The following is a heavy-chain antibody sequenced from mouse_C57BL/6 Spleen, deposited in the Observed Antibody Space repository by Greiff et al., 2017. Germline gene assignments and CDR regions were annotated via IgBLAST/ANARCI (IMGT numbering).Heavy chain of an antibody. J-gene: IGHJ2*01. CDR3: ARDSNYFYFDY. CDR1: GFTFSDYG. D-gene: IGHD2-5*01. CDR2: ISSGSSTI. Sequence: EVKLVESGGGLVKPGGSLKLSCAASGFTFSDYGMHWVRQAPEKGLEWVAYISSGSSTIYYADTVKGRFTISRDNAKTTLFLQMTSLRSEDTAMYYCARDSNYFYFDYWGQGTTLTVSS. V-gene: IGHV5-17*01.